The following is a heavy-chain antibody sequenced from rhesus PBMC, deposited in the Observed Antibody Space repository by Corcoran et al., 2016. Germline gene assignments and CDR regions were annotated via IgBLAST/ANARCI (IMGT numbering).Heavy chain of an antibody. D-gene: IGHD6-37*01. Sequence: EVQVVETGGGLVQPGGSLRLSCEASGFVFGCFGLCWGRQVPGKGLEWVSAIGHTGDATYYTDAVRGRFTISRDNSKKRVSLQMNNLKPEDTAVYFCAKDRGTCDSGVCSFLESWGQGVLVTVSS. CDR2: IGHTGDAT. J-gene: IGHJ4*01. CDR1: GFVFGCFG. V-gene: IGHV3S5*01. CDR3: AKDRGTCDSGVCSFLES.